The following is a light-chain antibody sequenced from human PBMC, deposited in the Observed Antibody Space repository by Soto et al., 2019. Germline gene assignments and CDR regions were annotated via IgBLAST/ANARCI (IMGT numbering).Light chain of an antibody. CDR3: QQYGSSPRT. Sequence: EIVLTQSPATLSLSPGERATLSCRASQSVSSYLAWYQQKPGQAPRLLIYDASNRATGIPDRFSGSGSGTDFSLTISSLEPGDLAVYYCQQYGSSPRTFGQGTKVDTK. J-gene: IGKJ1*01. CDR1: QSVSSY. CDR2: DAS. V-gene: IGKV3-20*01.